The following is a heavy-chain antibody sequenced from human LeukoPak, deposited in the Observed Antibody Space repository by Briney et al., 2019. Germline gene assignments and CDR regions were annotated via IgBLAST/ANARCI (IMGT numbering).Heavy chain of an antibody. CDR3: ASLWYGDYQGEFA. V-gene: IGHV4-34*01. CDR1: GASFSGYY. CDR2: INHFGST. J-gene: IGHJ5*02. D-gene: IGHD4-17*01. Sequence: MPSETLSLTCAVYGASFSGYYWGWIRQPPGKGLEWIGEINHFGSTNYNPSLKSRVTISVDTSRNQFSLKLSSVTAADTAVYYCASLWYGDYQGEFAWGQGTLVTVSS.